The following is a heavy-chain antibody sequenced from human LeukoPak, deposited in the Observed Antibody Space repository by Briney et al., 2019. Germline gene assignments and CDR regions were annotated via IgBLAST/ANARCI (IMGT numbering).Heavy chain of an antibody. V-gene: IGHV3-30*02. J-gene: IGHJ6*03. CDR1: GFTFSSYG. D-gene: IGHD3-3*01. Sequence: GGSLRLSCAASGFTFSSYGIHWVRQAPGKGLEWVAFIRYDGSNEYYSDSVKGRFTISRDNSKNTLYLQMNSLRGEDTAVYYCAKGSKEVLFTRDHHMDVWGKGTTVTISS. CDR2: IRYDGSNE. CDR3: AKGSKEVLFTRDHHMDV.